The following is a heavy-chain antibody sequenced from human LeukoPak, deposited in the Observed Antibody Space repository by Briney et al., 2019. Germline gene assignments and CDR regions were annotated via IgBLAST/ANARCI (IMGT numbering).Heavy chain of an antibody. CDR3: VKVDA. CDR2: INSDGSST. D-gene: IGHD3-22*01. CDR1: GFTFSSYW. V-gene: IGHV3-74*01. J-gene: IGHJ4*02. Sequence: GGSLRLSCAASGFTFSSYWMHWVRQAPGKGLVWVSRINSDGSSTSYADSVKGRFTISRDNSKNTLYLQMDSLSAEDTAVYYCVKVDAWGQGTLVTVSS.